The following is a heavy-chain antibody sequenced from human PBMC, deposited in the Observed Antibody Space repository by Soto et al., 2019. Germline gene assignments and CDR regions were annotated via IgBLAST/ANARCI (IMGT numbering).Heavy chain of an antibody. Sequence: LETLSLTCTVSGGSISSSTYYWGLIRQPPGKGLDWIGSISYSGNTFYNPSLQSRVTISVDTSKNQFSLKLSSVTAADTAVYYCARAEIYAFLTGYLYYYYYYMDVWGKGTTVTVSS. V-gene: IGHV4-39*07. CDR1: GGSISSSTYY. CDR2: ISYSGNT. J-gene: IGHJ6*03. D-gene: IGHD3-9*01. CDR3: ARAEIYAFLTGYLYYYYYYMDV.